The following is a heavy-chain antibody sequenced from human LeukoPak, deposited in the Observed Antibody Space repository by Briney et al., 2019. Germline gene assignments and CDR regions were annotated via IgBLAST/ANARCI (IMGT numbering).Heavy chain of an antibody. J-gene: IGHJ3*02. CDR3: ARGPPTWLPPNDAFDI. CDR1: GGSISSSNW. CDR2: IYHSGST. D-gene: IGHD5-12*01. V-gene: IGHV4-4*02. Sequence: SETLSLTCAVSGGSISSSNWWSWVRQPPGKGLEWIGEIYHSGSTNYNPSLKSRVTISVDKSKNQFSLKLSSVTAADTAVYYCARGPPTWLPPNDAFDIWGQGTMVTVSS.